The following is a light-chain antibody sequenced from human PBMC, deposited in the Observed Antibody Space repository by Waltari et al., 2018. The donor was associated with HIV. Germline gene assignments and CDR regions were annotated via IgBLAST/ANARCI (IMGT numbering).Light chain of an antibody. J-gene: IGKJ3*01. CDR2: RVS. V-gene: IGKV1-5*03. CDR1: QSTRRW. CDR3: QQYNNYLFT. Sequence: DIQMTQSPSTLSASVGDRVTITCRASQSTRRWLAWYQQKPGKAPKLLISRVSNLESGVPSRFSGSGSGTEFTLTISSLQPDDFAVYYCQQYNNYLFTFGPGTKVDIK.